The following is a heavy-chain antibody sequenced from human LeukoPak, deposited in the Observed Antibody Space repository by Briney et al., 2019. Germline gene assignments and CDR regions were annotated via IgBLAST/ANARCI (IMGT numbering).Heavy chain of an antibody. Sequence: GGSQRLARAASGLTVSSYSMNWARLAPGKGREWLSSISRRSSYIYYADSVKGRFTISRDNSKNTLYLQMNSLRAEDTAVYYCARTEPDAEYFQHWGQGTLVTVSS. CDR2: ISRRSSYI. J-gene: IGHJ1*01. CDR1: GLTVSSYS. V-gene: IGHV3-21*01. CDR3: ARTEPDAEYFQH.